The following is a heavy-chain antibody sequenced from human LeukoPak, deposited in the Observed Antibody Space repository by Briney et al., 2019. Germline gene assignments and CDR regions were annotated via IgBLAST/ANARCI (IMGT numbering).Heavy chain of an antibody. CDR1: GFTFSSYV. Sequence: GASLRLSCAASGFTFSSYVMNWVRQAPGKGLEWVSTISNSGGSTYYADSVKGRFTISRDNSKNTLYLQLNSLRAEDTAVYYCAKERMAAAGFDPWGQGTLVTVSS. J-gene: IGHJ5*02. V-gene: IGHV3-23*01. CDR3: AKERMAAAGFDP. D-gene: IGHD6-13*01. CDR2: ISNSGGST.